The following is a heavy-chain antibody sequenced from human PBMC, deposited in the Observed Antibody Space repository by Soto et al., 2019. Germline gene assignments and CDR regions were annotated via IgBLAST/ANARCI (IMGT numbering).Heavy chain of an antibody. V-gene: IGHV1-18*04. Sequence: ASVKVSCKASGYSFISYGISWVRQAPGQGLEWMGWISTYNGNTNYAQKFQGRVTMTTDTSTSTAYMELRRLRSDDTAVYYCARDGDSGSYYSYNGMDVWGQGTTVTVSS. CDR3: ARDGDSGSYYSYNGMDV. CDR2: ISTYNGNT. D-gene: IGHD6-13*01. J-gene: IGHJ6*02. CDR1: GYSFISYG.